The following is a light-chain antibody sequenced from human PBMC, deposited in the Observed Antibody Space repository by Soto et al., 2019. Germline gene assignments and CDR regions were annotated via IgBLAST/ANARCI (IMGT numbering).Light chain of an antibody. CDR2: QDT. J-gene: IGLJ3*02. Sequence: SYKLTQTPSVSVSPGQTASITCSGHQLGERHVSWYQQKTGQSPVLVMYQDTRRPSGIPERYSGSNSGNTATLTISGTQSMDEADCYCQAWDRNAWVFGGGTKVTVL. V-gene: IGLV3-1*01. CDR3: QAWDRNAWV. CDR1: QLGERH.